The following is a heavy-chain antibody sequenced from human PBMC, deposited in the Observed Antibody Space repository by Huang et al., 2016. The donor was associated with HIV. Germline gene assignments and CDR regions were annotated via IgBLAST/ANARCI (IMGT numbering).Heavy chain of an antibody. CDR2: IRQDGSEK. D-gene: IGHD2-8*01. Sequence: LVESGGGLVRPGGSLRLSCAGSTVTFSAYWMTWVHQSPGQGREWVASIRQDGSEKHYVDSVEGRFNISRDNGKKLLFLEMRSLGVDDTAVYFCATKADAMDVWGQGTTVIVSS. V-gene: IGHV3-7*01. CDR3: ATKADAMDV. J-gene: IGHJ6*02. CDR1: TVTFSAYW.